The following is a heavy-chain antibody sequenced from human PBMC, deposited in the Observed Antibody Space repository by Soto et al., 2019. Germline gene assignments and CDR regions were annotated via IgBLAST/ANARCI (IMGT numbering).Heavy chain of an antibody. CDR3: AGVMGTIPRDHYYYYGMEE. Sequence: QVQLVQSGAEVKKPGSSVKVSCKASGGTFISYTISWVRQAPGQGLEWMRRIIPILGIANYAQKFQGRVKLTAYKSTSRAYVELSRLRSEETAVYYCAGVMGTIPRDHYYYYGMEEWGQRSTVTVS. CDR1: GGTFISYT. V-gene: IGHV1-69*02. CDR2: IIPILGIA. D-gene: IGHD5-12*01. J-gene: IGHJ6*02.